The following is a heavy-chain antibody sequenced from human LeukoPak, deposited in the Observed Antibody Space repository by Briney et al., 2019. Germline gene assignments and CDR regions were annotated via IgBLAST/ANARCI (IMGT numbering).Heavy chain of an antibody. J-gene: IGHJ4*02. CDR2: IYHSGST. V-gene: IGHV4-38-2*02. Sequence: PSETLSLTCTVSGYSISSGYYWGWIRQPPGKGLEWIGSIYHSGSTYYNPSLKSRVTISVDTSKNQFSLKLSSVTAADTAVYYCARAERWGKTVDYWGQGTLVTVSS. CDR1: GYSISSGYY. CDR3: ARAERWGKTVDY. D-gene: IGHD7-27*01.